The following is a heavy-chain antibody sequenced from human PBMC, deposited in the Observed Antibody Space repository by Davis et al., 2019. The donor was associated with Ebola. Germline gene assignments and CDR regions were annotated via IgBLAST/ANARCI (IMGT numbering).Heavy chain of an antibody. V-gene: IGHV3-7*03. CDR3: AKGRTIPLALDF. CDR2: IYRDGSEK. Sequence: GESLKISCAASGFTFGSFWMSWVRQAPGQGLEWVANIYRDGSEKYYVDSVKGRFTVSKDNAKNSLYLQMNSLRGEDTAFYYCAKGRTIPLALDFWGRGTLVTVSS. D-gene: IGHD2-2*02. J-gene: IGHJ4*02. CDR1: GFTFGSFW.